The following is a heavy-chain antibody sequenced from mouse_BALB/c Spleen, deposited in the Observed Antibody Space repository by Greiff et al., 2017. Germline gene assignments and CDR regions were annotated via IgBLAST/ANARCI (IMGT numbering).Heavy chain of an antibody. J-gene: IGHJ4*01. CDR1: GFNIKDTY. D-gene: IGHD2-1*01. Sequence: EVQLQQSGAELVKPGASVKLSCTASGFNIKDTYMHWVKQRPEQGLEWIGRIDPANGNTKYDPKFQGKATITADTSSNTAYLQLSSLTSEDTAVYYCASYGNLYAMDYWGQGTSVTVSS. CDR3: ASYGNLYAMDY. CDR2: IDPANGNT. V-gene: IGHV14-3*02.